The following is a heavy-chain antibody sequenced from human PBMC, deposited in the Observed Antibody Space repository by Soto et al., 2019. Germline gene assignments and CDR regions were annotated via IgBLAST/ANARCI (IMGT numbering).Heavy chain of an antibody. D-gene: IGHD4-4*01. V-gene: IGHV1-18*01. J-gene: IGHJ6*02. CDR2: ISAYNGNT. CDR1: GYTFTSYG. Sequence: EASVKVSCKASGYTFTSYGISWVRQAPGQGLEWMGWISAYNGNTNYAQKLQGRVTMTTDTSTSTAYMELRSLRSDDTAVYYCARVTVTTPNRVYYYYGMDVWGQGTTVTVSS. CDR3: ARVTVTTPNRVYYYYGMDV.